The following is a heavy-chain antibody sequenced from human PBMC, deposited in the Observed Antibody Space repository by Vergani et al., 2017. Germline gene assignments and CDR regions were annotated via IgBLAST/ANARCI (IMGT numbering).Heavy chain of an antibody. CDR1: GFTFSSYA. CDR2: ISGSGGST. D-gene: IGHD3-10*01. V-gene: IGHV3-23*01. CDR3: AKAPSITMVRGANGLYFDY. J-gene: IGHJ4*02. Sequence: EVQLLESGGGLVQPGGSLRLSCAASGFTFSSYAMSWVRHAPGKGLEWVSAISGSGGSTYYADSVKGRFTISRDNSKNTLYLQMNSLRAEDTAVYYCAKAPSITMVRGANGLYFDYWGQGTLVTVSS.